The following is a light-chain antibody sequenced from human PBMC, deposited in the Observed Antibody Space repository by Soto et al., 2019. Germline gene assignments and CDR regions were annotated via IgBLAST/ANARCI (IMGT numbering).Light chain of an antibody. CDR3: QQYNSYSPWT. V-gene: IGKV1-5*01. J-gene: IGKJ1*01. Sequence: ILMILSPTSLSASLVDSVTITCRLSQSISSYLNWYQQKPGKAPKLLIYDASSLESGVPSRFSGSGSGTEFTLTISSLQPDDFAAYYCQQYNSYSPWTFGQGTKVDIK. CDR2: DAS. CDR1: QSISSY.